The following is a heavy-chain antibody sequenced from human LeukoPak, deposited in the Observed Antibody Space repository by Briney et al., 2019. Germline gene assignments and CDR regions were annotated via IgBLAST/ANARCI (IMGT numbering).Heavy chain of an antibody. CDR1: GFTFSSYA. D-gene: IGHD3-3*01. V-gene: IGHV3-30*01. Sequence: PGRSLRLSCAASGFTFSSYAMHWVRQALGKGLEWVAVISYDGSNKYYADSVKGRFTISRDNSKNTLYLQMNSLRAEDTAVYYCARNGYYDFWSGWGHYYYYYYMDVWGKGTTVTVSS. J-gene: IGHJ6*03. CDR3: ARNGYYDFWSGWGHYYYYYYMDV. CDR2: ISYDGSNK.